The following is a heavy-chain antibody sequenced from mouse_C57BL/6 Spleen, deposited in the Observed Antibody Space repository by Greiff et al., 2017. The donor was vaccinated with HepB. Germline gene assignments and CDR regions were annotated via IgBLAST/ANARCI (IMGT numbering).Heavy chain of an antibody. D-gene: IGHD6-5*01. V-gene: IGHV1-15*01. Sequence: QVQLKQSGAELVRPGASVTLSCKASGYTFTDYEMHWVKQTPVHGLEWIGAIDPETGGTAYNQKFKGKAILTADKSSSTAYMELRSLTSEDSAVYYCTPSSLWAYWGQGTLVTVSA. CDR1: GYTFTDYE. CDR3: TPSSLWAY. CDR2: IDPETGGT. J-gene: IGHJ3*01.